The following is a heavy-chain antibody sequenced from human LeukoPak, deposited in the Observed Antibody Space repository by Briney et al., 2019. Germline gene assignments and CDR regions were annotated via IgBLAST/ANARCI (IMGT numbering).Heavy chain of an antibody. CDR3: ARERVSGKGYHSRLGVVTNDASDI. CDR2: IIPIFGTA. D-gene: IGHD3-3*01. CDR1: GGTFSSYA. J-gene: IGHJ3*02. V-gene: IGHV1-69*05. Sequence: SVKVSCKASGGTFSSYAISWVRQAPGQGLEWMGGIIPIFGTANYAQKFQGRVTITTDESTSTAYMELSSLRSEDTAVYYCARERVSGKGYHSRLGVVTNDASDIWGQGTMVTVSS.